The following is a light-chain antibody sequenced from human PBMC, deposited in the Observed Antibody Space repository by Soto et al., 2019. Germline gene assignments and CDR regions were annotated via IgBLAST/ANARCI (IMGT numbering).Light chain of an antibody. J-gene: IGKJ2*01. V-gene: IGKV1-33*01. CDR2: DAS. Sequence: DIQMTQSPSSLSASVGDRVTITCQASQDISNYLNWYQQKRGKAPKLLIYDASNLETGVPSRFSGSGSGTDFTFTISSLQPEDIATYSCQQYDNLPPYTFGQGTKLEIK. CDR3: QQYDNLPPYT. CDR1: QDISNY.